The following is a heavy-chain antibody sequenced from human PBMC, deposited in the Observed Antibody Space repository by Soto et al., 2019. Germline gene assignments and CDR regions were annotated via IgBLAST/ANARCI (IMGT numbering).Heavy chain of an antibody. D-gene: IGHD1-1*01. CDR1: GFTFSDYY. Sequence: TGGSLRLSCGGSGFTFSDYYISWIRQAPGKGLEWISYSSNSGTFSRYADSVKGRFSISRDNTKNLLYLQMNSLRAEDTAVYYCARSGDNYNRLDYWGQGTPVTVSS. J-gene: IGHJ4*02. V-gene: IGHV3-11*06. CDR2: SSNSGTFS. CDR3: ARSGDNYNRLDY.